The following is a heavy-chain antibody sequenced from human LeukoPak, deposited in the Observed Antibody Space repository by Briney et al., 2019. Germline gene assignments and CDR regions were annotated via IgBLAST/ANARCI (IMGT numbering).Heavy chain of an antibody. CDR1: GYDFSSKW. CDR3: ARLAPDYADYWFDP. V-gene: IGHV5-51*01. J-gene: IGHJ5*02. CDR2: IYPTDSIT. D-gene: IGHD4-17*01. Sequence: GESLKISCKTSGYDFSSKWSGWVRQMPGKGQEWMGIIYPTDSITKYSPSFQGHVTMSVDTSVNTAYLQWTSLKASDTAIYYCARLAPDYADYWFDPWGQGTLVTVSS.